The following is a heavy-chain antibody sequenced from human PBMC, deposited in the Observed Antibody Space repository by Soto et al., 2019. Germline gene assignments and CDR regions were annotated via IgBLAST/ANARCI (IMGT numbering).Heavy chain of an antibody. CDR3: ARVNDILTCRGPLGY. Sequence: QVQLVQSGAEVKKPGASVKVSCKASGYTFTSYGISWVRQAPGQGLEWMGWISAYNGNTNYAQKLQGRVTMTTDTSASTAYMERRSLRSDDTAVYYCARVNDILTCRGPLGYWGQGTLVTVSS. J-gene: IGHJ4*02. D-gene: IGHD3-9*01. CDR2: ISAYNGNT. V-gene: IGHV1-18*01. CDR1: GYTFTSYG.